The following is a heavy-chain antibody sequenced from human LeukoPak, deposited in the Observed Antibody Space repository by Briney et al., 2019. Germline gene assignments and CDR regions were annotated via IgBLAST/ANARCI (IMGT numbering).Heavy chain of an antibody. Sequence: ASVRVSCKASGYTFTDYYIHWLRQAPGQGLEWMGHINTKSGGTRYAQKFQGWVTMTRDTSMSTAYMEMSRVTFDDTAVYYCAKDQVAGDFGYWGQGTLVTVHS. J-gene: IGHJ4*02. CDR3: AKDQVAGDFGY. D-gene: IGHD6-19*01. CDR1: GYTFTDYY. CDR2: INTKSGGT. V-gene: IGHV1-2*04.